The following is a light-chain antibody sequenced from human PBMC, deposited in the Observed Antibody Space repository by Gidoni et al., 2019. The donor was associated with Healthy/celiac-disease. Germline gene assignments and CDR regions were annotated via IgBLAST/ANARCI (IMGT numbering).Light chain of an antibody. CDR3: QQYGNLPSYT. Sequence: DLQITQSPSSLSASVGDRVTITRQASQDISNYLNWYQQKPGKAPKLLIYDASDLETGVPSRFSGSGCGTDFTFTISSLQPEDIATYYCQQYGNLPSYTFGQGTKLEIK. CDR2: DAS. V-gene: IGKV1-33*01. J-gene: IGKJ2*01. CDR1: QDISNY.